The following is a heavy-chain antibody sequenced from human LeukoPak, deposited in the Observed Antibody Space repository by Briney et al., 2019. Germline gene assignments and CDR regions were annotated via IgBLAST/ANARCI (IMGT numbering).Heavy chain of an antibody. J-gene: IGHJ4*02. CDR3: AREYYDSSGYRFDY. CDR2: IYYSGST. D-gene: IGHD3-22*01. CDR1: GGSVSSGSYY. V-gene: IGHV4-61*01. Sequence: PSETLSLTCTVSGGSVSSGSYYWSWIRQPPGKGLEWIGYIYYSGSTNYNPSLKSRVTISVDTTKNQVSLKLSSVTAADTAVYYCAREYYDSSGYRFDYWGQGTLVTVSS.